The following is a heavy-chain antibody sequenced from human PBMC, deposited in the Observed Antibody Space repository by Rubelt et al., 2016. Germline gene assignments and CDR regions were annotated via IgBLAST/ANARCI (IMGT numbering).Heavy chain of an antibody. J-gene: IGHJ2*01. Sequence: GLEWVAVISYDGSNKYYADSVKGRFTISRDNAKNSLYLQMNSLRAEDTAVYYCARGWRSGSHYWYFDLWGRGTLVTVSS. CDR2: ISYDGSNK. D-gene: IGHD1-26*01. CDR3: ARGWRSGSHYWYFDL. V-gene: IGHV3-30*04.